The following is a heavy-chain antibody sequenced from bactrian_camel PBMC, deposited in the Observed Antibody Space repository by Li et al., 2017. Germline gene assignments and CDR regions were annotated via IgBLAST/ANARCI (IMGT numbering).Heavy chain of an antibody. V-gene: IGHV3S53*01. Sequence: VQLVESGGGSVQAGGSLRLSCAASGNTGATVYMAWFRQAPGEEREGVAAMDSDGTTRYADSVKGRFTISKDNARNTLYLEMNSLKPEDTAMYYCATSASGWPDLSSLISLDYWGQGTQVTVS. CDR1: GNTGATVY. J-gene: IGHJ4*01. CDR2: MDSDGTT. CDR3: ATSASGWPDLSSLISLDY. D-gene: IGHD5*01.